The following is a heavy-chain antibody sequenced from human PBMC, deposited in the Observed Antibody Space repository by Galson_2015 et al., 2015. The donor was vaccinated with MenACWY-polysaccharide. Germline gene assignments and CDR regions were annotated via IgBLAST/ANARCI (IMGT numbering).Heavy chain of an antibody. CDR3: AKDTAPGECAYSWVSFQI. Sequence: SLRLSCAASGFTFSSYAMSWVRQAPGKGLEWVSGVSASGGSTVYTDSAKGRFTMSRDNSKRSLYLQMNSLRAEDTAVYYCAKDTAPGECAYSWVSFQIWGRGTMVTVPS. CDR2: VSASGGST. J-gene: IGHJ3*02. V-gene: IGHV3-23*01. CDR1: GFTFSSYA. D-gene: IGHD1-26*01.